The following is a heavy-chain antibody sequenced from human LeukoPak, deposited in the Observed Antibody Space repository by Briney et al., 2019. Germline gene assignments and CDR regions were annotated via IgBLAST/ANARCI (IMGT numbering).Heavy chain of an antibody. D-gene: IGHD6-13*01. Sequence: ASVKVSCKASGYTFTDYYLHWVRQAPGQGLQWMGWINPKSGGTSYAQMFQGRVTMTRDTSISTAYMELSRLRSDDTAVYYGAKDLRYSSSWSSGWFDPWGQGTLVTVSS. J-gene: IGHJ5*02. CDR3: AKDLRYSSSWSSGWFDP. CDR1: GYTFTDYY. CDR2: INPKSGGT. V-gene: IGHV1-2*02.